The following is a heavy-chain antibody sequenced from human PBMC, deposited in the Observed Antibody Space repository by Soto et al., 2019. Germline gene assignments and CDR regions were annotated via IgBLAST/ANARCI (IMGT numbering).Heavy chain of an antibody. CDR3: ARDDCTNGVCYNWFDP. D-gene: IGHD2-8*01. Sequence: EVQLVESGGGLVQPGGSWSLPCEASGFPSSSNSRNGAAQAPGKGLEWFSYISSSSSTIYYADSVKGRFTISRDNAKNSLYLQMNSLRAEDTAVYYCARDDCTNGVCYNWFDPWGQGTLVTVSS. J-gene: IGHJ5*02. CDR1: GFPSSSNS. V-gene: IGHV3-48*01. CDR2: ISSSSSTI.